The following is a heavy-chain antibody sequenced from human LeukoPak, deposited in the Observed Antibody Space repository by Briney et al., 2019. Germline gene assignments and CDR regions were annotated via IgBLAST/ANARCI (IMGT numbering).Heavy chain of an antibody. D-gene: IGHD3-10*01. CDR3: VRDASYYALY. V-gene: IGHV4-30-4*01. J-gene: IGHJ4*02. CDR2: IYYSGST. CDR1: GGSIGSGDYY. Sequence: SETLSLTCTVSGGSIGSGDYYWSWIRQPPGKGLEWIGYIYYSGSTYYNPSLKSRVTISVDTSKNQFSLKLSSVTAADTAVYYCVRDASYYALYWGQGTLVTVSS.